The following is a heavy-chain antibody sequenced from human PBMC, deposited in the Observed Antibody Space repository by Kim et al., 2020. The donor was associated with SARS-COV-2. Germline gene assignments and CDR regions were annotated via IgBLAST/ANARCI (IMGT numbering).Heavy chain of an antibody. D-gene: IGHD3-16*02. Sequence: GGSLRLSCAASGFTFTNYGIHWVRQAPGKGLEWVASILHDGTNKYYAESVKGRFTISKDNSKNTLYLQMNSLRGEDTAVYYCAKQGYETSVVTSYLDDWGQGTLVAVSS. J-gene: IGHJ4*02. CDR1: GFTFTNYG. V-gene: IGHV3-30*18. CDR2: ILHDGTNK. CDR3: AKQGYETSVVTSYLDD.